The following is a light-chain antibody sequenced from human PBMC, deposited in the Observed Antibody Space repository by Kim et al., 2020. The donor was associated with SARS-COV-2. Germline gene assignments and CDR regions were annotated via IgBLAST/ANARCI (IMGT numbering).Light chain of an antibody. CDR2: HGT. J-gene: IGKJ2*01. CDR1: QSLSSSD. Sequence: DIVLTQSPGTLSVSPGERATLSCRASQSLSSSDLSWYQQKLGQAPRHLIYHGTTRVTGIPDRFSGSGSGTDFTLTISRLEPEDFAVYYCQQYGSSRTFGQGTKLEIK. V-gene: IGKV3-20*01. CDR3: QQYGSSRT.